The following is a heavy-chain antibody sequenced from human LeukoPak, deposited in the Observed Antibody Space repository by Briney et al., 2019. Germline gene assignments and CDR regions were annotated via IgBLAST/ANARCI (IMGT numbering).Heavy chain of an antibody. CDR2: IYPGDSDT. CDR3: ARHSIVVVPAADRGRGYYYYYMDV. CDR1: GYSFTSYW. J-gene: IGHJ6*03. V-gene: IGHV5-51*01. Sequence: GESLKISCKGSGYSFTSYWIGWVRQMPGKGLEWMGIIYPGDSDTRYSPSFQGQVTISADKSISTAYLQWSGLKASDTAMYYCARHSIVVVPAADRGRGYYYYYMDVWGKGTTVTVSS. D-gene: IGHD2-2*01.